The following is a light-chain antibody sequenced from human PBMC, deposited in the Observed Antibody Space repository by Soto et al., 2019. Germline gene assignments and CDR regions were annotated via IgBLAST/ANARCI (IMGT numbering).Light chain of an antibody. CDR3: SSYTSSNTYV. V-gene: IGLV2-18*02. CDR1: SSYVGSYNR. CDR2: EVN. Sequence: QSVLTQPPSVSGSPGQSVAISCTGTSSYVGSYNRVAWYQQPPGTAPKLMISEVNNRPSGVPDRFSGSKSGNTASLTISGLQAEDEADYYCSSYTSSNTYVFGTGTKVTVL. J-gene: IGLJ1*01.